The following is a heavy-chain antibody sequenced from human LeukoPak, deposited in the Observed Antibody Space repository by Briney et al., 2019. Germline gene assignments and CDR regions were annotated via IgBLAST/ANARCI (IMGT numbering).Heavy chain of an antibody. V-gene: IGHV1-69*04. J-gene: IGHJ3*02. Sequence: SVKVSCKASGGTFSSYAISWVRQAPGQGLEWMGRIIPILGIANYAQKFQGRVTITADESTSTAYMELSSLRSEDTAVYYCTMYYYDSSGYPDAFDIWGQGTMVTVSS. CDR3: TMYYYDSSGYPDAFDI. D-gene: IGHD3-22*01. CDR1: GGTFSSYA. CDR2: IIPILGIA.